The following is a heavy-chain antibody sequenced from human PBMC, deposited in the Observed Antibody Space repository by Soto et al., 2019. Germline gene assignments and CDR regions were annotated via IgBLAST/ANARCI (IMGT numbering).Heavy chain of an antibody. Sequence: GGSLRLSCEASGFTFSSYGMHWVRQAPGKGLEWVAVISYDGSNKYYADSVKGRFTISRDNSRNTLYLQMNSLRAEDTAVYYCATTREGYDSSGYFFGAFDIWGQGTMVTVSS. V-gene: IGHV3-30*03. CDR1: GFTFSSYG. J-gene: IGHJ3*02. D-gene: IGHD3-22*01. CDR3: ATTREGYDSSGYFFGAFDI. CDR2: ISYDGSNK.